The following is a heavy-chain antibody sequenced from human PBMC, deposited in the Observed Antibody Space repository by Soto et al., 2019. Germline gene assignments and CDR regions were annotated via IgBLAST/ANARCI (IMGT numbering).Heavy chain of an antibody. J-gene: IGHJ5*02. D-gene: IGHD1-1*01. Sequence: ASVKVSCKASGYTFTSYAMHWVRQAPGQRLEWMGWINAGNGNTKYSQKFQGRVTITRDTSASTAYMELSSLRSEDTAVYYCGRARGWSTTGTTVWFDPWGQGTLVTVSS. CDR2: INAGNGNT. CDR3: GRARGWSTTGTTVWFDP. CDR1: GYTFTSYA. V-gene: IGHV1-3*01.